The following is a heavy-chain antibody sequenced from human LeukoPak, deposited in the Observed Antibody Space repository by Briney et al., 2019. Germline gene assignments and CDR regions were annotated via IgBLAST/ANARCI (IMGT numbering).Heavy chain of an antibody. V-gene: IGHV5-51*01. D-gene: IGHD5-18*01. Sequence: GESLKISCKGSGYSFTSYWIGWVRPMPGKCLEWMGIIYPGDSDTRYSPSFQGQVTISADKSISTAYLRWSSLKASDTAMYYCARGLSGRGYSYGHGQKKYYFDYWGQGTLVTVSS. J-gene: IGHJ4*02. CDR3: ARGLSGRGYSYGHGQKKYYFDY. CDR1: GYSFTSYW. CDR2: IYPGDSDT.